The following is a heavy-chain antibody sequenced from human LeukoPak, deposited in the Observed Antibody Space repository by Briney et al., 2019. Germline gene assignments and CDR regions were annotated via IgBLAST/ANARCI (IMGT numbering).Heavy chain of an antibody. CDR3: ARSFRQQLVGSFDP. J-gene: IGHJ5*02. V-gene: IGHV1-69*13. CDR2: IIPIFGTA. D-gene: IGHD6-13*01. CDR1: GGTFSSYA. Sequence: SVKVSCKASGGTFSSYAISWVRQAPGQGLEWMGGIIPIFGTANYAQKFQGRVTITADESTSTAYMELSSLRSEDTAVYYCARSFRQQLVGSFDPWGQGTLVTVSS.